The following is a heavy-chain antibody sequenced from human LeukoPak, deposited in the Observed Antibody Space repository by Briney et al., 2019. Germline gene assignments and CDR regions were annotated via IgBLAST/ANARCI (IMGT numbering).Heavy chain of an antibody. CDR1: GFTFDDYG. CDR3: ARGGYYYDSCGYSPCDY. CDR2: INWNGGST. Sequence: GGSLRLSCAASGFTFDDYGMSWVRQAPGKGLEWVSGINWNGGSTGYADSVKGRFTISRDNAKNSLYLQMNSLRAEDTALYYCARGGYYYDSCGYSPCDYWGQGTLVTVSS. D-gene: IGHD3-22*01. J-gene: IGHJ4*02. V-gene: IGHV3-20*04.